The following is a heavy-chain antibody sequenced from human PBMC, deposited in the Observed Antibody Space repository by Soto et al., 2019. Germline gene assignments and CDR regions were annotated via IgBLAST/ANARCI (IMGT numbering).Heavy chain of an antibody. Sequence: QVQLVQSGAEVKKSGASVKVSCKASGYTFTSYDINWVRQATGQGLEWMGWMNPNSGNTGYAQKFQGRVTMTRKTYISKAYMETSSLRYEDTAVYYCARVRSAAGTGWFAPWGQGTLVTVSS. J-gene: IGHJ5*02. V-gene: IGHV1-8*01. CDR3: ARVRSAAGTGWFAP. CDR2: MNPNSGNT. CDR1: GYTFTSYD. D-gene: IGHD6-13*01.